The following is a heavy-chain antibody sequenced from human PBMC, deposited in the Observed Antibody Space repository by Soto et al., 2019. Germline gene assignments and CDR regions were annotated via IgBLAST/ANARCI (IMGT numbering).Heavy chain of an antibody. V-gene: IGHV4-30-2*01. CDR3: ARAQFYSGSGRYNNLMFDP. J-gene: IGHJ5*02. CDR2: IYHSGTF. CDR1: GGSISAAGDS. D-gene: IGHD3-10*01. Sequence: QLQLQESDSGLVKPSQTLSLTCAVSGGSISAAGDSWSWIRQPPGGGLQGIGYIYHSGTFLYNPSLKTRLTMSLDRSNNQFSLTLNSVTAADTAVYYCARAQFYSGSGRYNNLMFDPWGPGTQVIVSS.